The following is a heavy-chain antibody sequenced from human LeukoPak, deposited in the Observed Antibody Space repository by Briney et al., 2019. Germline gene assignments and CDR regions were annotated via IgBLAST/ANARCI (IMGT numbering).Heavy chain of an antibody. Sequence: GGSLRLSCAASGFTFSSYCMTWVRQAPGRGLEWVSYISSSGSTIYYADSVKGRFTISRDNAKNSLYLQMNSLRAEDTAVYYCAELGITMIGGVWGKGTTVTISS. J-gene: IGHJ6*04. CDR2: ISSSGSTI. CDR1: GFTFSSYC. CDR3: AELGITMIGGV. D-gene: IGHD3-10*02. V-gene: IGHV3-48*03.